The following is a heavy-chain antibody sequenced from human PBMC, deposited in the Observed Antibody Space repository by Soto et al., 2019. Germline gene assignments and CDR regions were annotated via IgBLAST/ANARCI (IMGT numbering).Heavy chain of an antibody. CDR2: ISGSGGST. CDR3: AKLEMATIFGPPFDY. D-gene: IGHD3-3*01. Sequence: GSLRLSCAASGFTFSSYAMSWVRQAPGKGLEWVSAISGSGGSTYYADSVKGRFTISRANSKNTLYLQMNSLRAEDTAVYYCAKLEMATIFGPPFDYWGQGTLVTVSS. CDR1: GFTFSSYA. J-gene: IGHJ4*02. V-gene: IGHV3-23*01.